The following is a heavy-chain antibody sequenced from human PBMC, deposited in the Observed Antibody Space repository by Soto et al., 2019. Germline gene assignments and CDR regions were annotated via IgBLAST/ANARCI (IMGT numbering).Heavy chain of an antibody. V-gene: IGHV4-30-4*08. Sequence: SETLSLTCTVSGGSIKRGGYYWTWIRQHPGKGLEWIGSVYYSGSTFSHPSLTSRVFISVDTSKNKFSLRLTSVTAADTAVYYCARSHYTYGLLIDYWGPGIMVTVSS. CDR1: GGSIKRGGYY. J-gene: IGHJ4*02. CDR3: ARSHYTYGLLIDY. D-gene: IGHD2-8*01. CDR2: VYYSGST.